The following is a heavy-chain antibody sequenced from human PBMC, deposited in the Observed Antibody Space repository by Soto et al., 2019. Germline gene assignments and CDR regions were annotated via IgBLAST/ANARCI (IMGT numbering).Heavy chain of an antibody. CDR1: GGSFDGYY. Sequence: QVQLQQWGAGLVKPSETLSLTCAVYGGSFDGYYWNWIRQSPGKGLEWIGEITHGGTTTYRPSLKSWVTMSLDKSQNQFSLNLTSVTPADTAVYYCARGRLFLTTSGLVITYFDSWGQGNLVTVSS. V-gene: IGHV4-34*01. D-gene: IGHD3-3*01. J-gene: IGHJ4*02. CDR2: ITHGGTT. CDR3: ARGRLFLTTSGLVITYFDS.